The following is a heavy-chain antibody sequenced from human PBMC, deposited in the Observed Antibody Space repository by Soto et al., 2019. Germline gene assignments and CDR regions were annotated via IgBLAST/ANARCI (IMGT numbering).Heavy chain of an antibody. CDR3: ARDWRYDFWSGYYIRPDQYDYIMDV. Sequence: GASVKVSCKASGYTFTSYYMHWVRQAPGQGLEWMGIINPSGGSTTYAQKFQGRVTMTRDTSTSTVYMELSSLRSEDTAVYYCARDWRYDFWSGYYIRPDQYDYIMDVWGQGTTVTVSS. J-gene: IGHJ6*02. CDR1: GYTFTSYY. V-gene: IGHV1-46*01. CDR2: INPSGGST. D-gene: IGHD3-3*01.